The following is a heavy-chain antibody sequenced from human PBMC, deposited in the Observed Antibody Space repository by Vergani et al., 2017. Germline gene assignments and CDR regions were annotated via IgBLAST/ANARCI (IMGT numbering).Heavy chain of an antibody. D-gene: IGHD2-2*01. CDR1: GGSFSGYY. J-gene: IGHJ6*02. Sequence: QVQLQQWGAGLLKPSETLSLTCAVYGGSFSGYYWSWIRQPPGKGLEWIGEINHSGSTNYNPSLKSRVTISVDTSKNQFSLKLSSVTAADTAVYYCATLTFIVVVPAAAPYYYSALDVWGQGTTVTVSS. V-gene: IGHV4-34*01. CDR3: ATLTFIVVVPAAAPYYYSALDV. CDR2: INHSGST.